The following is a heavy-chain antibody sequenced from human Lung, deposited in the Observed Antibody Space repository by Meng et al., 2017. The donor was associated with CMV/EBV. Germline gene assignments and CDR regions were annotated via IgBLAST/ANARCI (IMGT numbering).Heavy chain of an antibody. CDR3: ARAADLYDYYDSSGYYGY. Sequence: SCAASGFTFSSYWMHWVRQAPGKGLVWVSRINSDGSSTSYADSVKGRFTISRDNAKNTLYLQMNSLRAEDTAVYYCARAADLYDYYDSSGYYGYWGHGTLVTVSS. CDR2: INSDGSST. V-gene: IGHV3-74*01. J-gene: IGHJ4*01. CDR1: GFTFSSYW. D-gene: IGHD3-22*01.